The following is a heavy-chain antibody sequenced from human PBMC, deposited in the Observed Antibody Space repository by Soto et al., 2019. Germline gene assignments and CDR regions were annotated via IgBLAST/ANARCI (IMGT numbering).Heavy chain of an antibody. D-gene: IGHD1-7*01. CDR1: GFTFSSYG. CDR2: ISYDGSNK. CDR3: AKDKLELRYYYYGMDV. V-gene: IGHV3-30*18. J-gene: IGHJ6*02. Sequence: QVQLVESGGGVVQPGRSLRLSCAASGFTFSSYGMHWVRQAPGKGLEWVAVISYDGSNKYYADSVKGRFTISRDNHKNTLYLQKNSQRAKNTAVYYYAKDKLELRYYYYGMDVWGQGTTVTVSS.